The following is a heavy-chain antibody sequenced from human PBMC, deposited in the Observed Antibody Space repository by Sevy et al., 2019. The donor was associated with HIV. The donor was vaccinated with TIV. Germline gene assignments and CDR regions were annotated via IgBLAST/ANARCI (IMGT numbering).Heavy chain of an antibody. CDR3: AREGCTRPHDY. D-gene: IGHD2-8*01. CDR2: LSFGCGKI. CDR1: GFAIYDYS. Sequence: GGALRLSCAASGFAIYDYSMSWIRQAPGKGLEWVATLSFGCGKINYADSVKGRFTISRDNSKNSFYLQMDNLRVEDTALYYCAREGCTRPHDYWGQGTLVTVSS. V-gene: IGHV3-23*01. J-gene: IGHJ4*02.